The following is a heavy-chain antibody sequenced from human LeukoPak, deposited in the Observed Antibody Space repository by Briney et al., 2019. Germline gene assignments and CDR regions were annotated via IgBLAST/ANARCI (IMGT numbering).Heavy chain of an antibody. CDR1: GFTFDDYT. J-gene: IGHJ4*02. Sequence: GGSLRLSCAASGFTFDDYTMHWVRHAPGKGLEWVSLINWGGDTTYYADSVKGRFTISRDNAKKSVYLQMNSLRAEDTAVYYCTRWPLDTSWYYFDYWGQGTLVTVSS. CDR3: TRWPLDTSWYYFDY. D-gene: IGHD2-2*01. CDR2: INWGGDTT. V-gene: IGHV3-43*01.